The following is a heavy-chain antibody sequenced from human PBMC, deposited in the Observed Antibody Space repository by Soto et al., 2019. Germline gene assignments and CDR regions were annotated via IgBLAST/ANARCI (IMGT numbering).Heavy chain of an antibody. J-gene: IGHJ2*01. CDR1: GFTFSSYA. D-gene: IGHD4-17*01. V-gene: IGHV3-23*01. CDR2: ISGSGGST. CDR3: AKAPWWNGDYPGYFDL. Sequence: GGSLRLSCAASGFTFSSYAMSWVRQAPGKGLEWVSAISGSGGSTYYADSVKGRFTISRDNSKNTLYLQMNSLRAEDTAVYYCAKAPWWNGDYPGYFDLWGRGTLGTVSS.